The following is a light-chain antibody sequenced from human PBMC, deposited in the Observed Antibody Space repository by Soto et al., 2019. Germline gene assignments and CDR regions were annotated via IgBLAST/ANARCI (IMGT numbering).Light chain of an antibody. CDR3: QQSYSS. J-gene: IGKJ1*01. CDR1: QSISSY. Sequence: DIQMTQSPSSLSASVGDRVTITCRASQSISSYLNGYQQKPGKAPKLLIYAASSLQSGVPSRFSGSGSGTDFTLTISSLQPEDFATYLCQQSYSSFGQGKKVEIK. CDR2: AAS. V-gene: IGKV1-39*01.